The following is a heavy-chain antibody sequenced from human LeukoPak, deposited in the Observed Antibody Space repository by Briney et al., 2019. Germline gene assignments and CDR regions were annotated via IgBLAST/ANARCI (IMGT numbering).Heavy chain of an antibody. D-gene: IGHD6-13*01. CDR2: FYPGDSDT. CDR3: ARLLRNVAAAVYYFDY. J-gene: IGHJ4*02. V-gene: IGHV5-51*01. CDR1: GYNFTSYW. Sequence: GESLKISCKGSGYNFTSYWIGWVRQMPGKGLEWMGIFYPGDSDTRYSPSFQGQVTISADKSISTAYLQWSSLKASDTAMYYCARLLRNVAAAVYYFDYWGQGTLVTVSS.